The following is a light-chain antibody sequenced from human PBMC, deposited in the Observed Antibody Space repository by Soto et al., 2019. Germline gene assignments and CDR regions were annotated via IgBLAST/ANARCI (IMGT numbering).Light chain of an antibody. CDR1: QSVGIY. CDR2: DAS. V-gene: IGKV3-11*01. CDR3: QQYGTSPRT. J-gene: IGKJ1*01. Sequence: NIFTQSPSALSLSPGERATLSCRASQSVGIYLAWYQQKPGQAPRLLIYDASNRATGIPARFSGSGSGTDFTLTISRLEPEDFAVYYCQQYGTSPRTFGQGTKVDI.